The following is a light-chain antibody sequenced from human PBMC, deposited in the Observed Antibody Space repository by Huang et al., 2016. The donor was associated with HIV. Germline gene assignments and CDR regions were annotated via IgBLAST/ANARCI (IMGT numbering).Light chain of an antibody. V-gene: IGKV3-11*01. CDR1: QSVSSY. Sequence: DIVLTQSPATLSLSPGERATLSCRASQSVSSYLAWYQQKPGQAPRLLIYDASNRATGIPARFSVSGSGTDFTLTISSLEPEDFAVYYCQQRSNSYTFGQGTKLEIK. CDR2: DAS. CDR3: QQRSNSYT. J-gene: IGKJ2*01.